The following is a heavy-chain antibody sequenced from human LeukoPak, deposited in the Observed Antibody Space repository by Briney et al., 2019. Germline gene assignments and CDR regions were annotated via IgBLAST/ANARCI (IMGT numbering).Heavy chain of an antibody. CDR3: AKDKGSGWSGIDY. V-gene: IGHV1-69*04. Sequence: ASVKVSCKASGGTFSSYAISWVRQAPGQGLEWMGRIIPILGIANYAQKFQGRVTITADKSTSTAYMELSSLRPEDTAFYYCAKDKGSGWSGIDYWGQGTLVTVSS. D-gene: IGHD6-19*01. CDR2: IIPILGIA. J-gene: IGHJ4*02. CDR1: GGTFSSYA.